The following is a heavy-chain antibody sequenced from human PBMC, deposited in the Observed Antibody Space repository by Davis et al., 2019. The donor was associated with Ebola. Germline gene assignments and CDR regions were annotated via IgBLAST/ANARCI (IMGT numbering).Heavy chain of an antibody. CDR3: ARGPMPSWYADYYKYGMDV. J-gene: IGHJ6*02. D-gene: IGHD6-13*01. CDR1: GFTFDQFA. Sequence: GGSLRLSCAASGFTFDQFAMHCVRHRPGKGLEWVSLINGDGDYTYYADSVKGRFTISRDNSKESLYLQINSLRSEDTALYFCARGPMPSWYADYYKYGMDVWGQGTTVTASS. V-gene: IGHV3-43*02. CDR2: INGDGDYT.